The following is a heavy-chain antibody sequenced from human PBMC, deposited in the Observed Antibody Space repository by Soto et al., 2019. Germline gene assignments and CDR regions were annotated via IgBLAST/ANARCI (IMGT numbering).Heavy chain of an antibody. Sequence: QVQLVQSGAEVKKPGSSVKVSCKASGGTFSSYTISWVRQAPGQGLEWMGRIIPILGIANYAQKFQGRVTTTADKSTSXXSXEXXRMRSEDTAVYYCASRSDIVVVPAAPGEGYYGMDVWGQGTTVTVSS. CDR2: IIPILGIA. D-gene: IGHD2-2*01. CDR3: ASRSDIVVVPAAPGEGYYGMDV. CDR1: GGTFSSYT. J-gene: IGHJ6*02. V-gene: IGHV1-69*02.